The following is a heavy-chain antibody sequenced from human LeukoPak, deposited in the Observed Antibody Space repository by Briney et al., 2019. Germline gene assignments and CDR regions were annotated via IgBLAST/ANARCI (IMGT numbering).Heavy chain of an antibody. D-gene: IGHD3-16*01. V-gene: IGHV3-7*01. Sequence: GGSLRLSCAASGFTFSSYRMNWVRQAPGKGLEWVANIKEDGSEKDYVDSVKGRFNISRDNAKNSLYLQMNSLRAEDTAVYFCARDRIGGEEYWGQGTLVTVSS. CDR1: GFTFSSYR. CDR2: IKEDGSEK. J-gene: IGHJ4*02. CDR3: ARDRIGGEEY.